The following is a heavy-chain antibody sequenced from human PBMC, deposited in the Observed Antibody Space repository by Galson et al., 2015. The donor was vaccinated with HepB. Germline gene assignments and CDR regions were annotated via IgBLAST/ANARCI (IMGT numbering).Heavy chain of an antibody. Sequence: SLRLSCAVSGFTFEDYTMYWVRQAPGKGLEWVSLINWNGGNTYYADSVKGRFTISRDNSKNSLYLQMNSLRTEDTALYYCAKDIMNSGSSSYYYYAMEVWGQGTTVTVSS. CDR2: INWNGGNT. D-gene: IGHD6-6*01. V-gene: IGHV3-43*01. CDR1: GFTFEDYT. J-gene: IGHJ6*02. CDR3: AKDIMNSGSSSYYYYAMEV.